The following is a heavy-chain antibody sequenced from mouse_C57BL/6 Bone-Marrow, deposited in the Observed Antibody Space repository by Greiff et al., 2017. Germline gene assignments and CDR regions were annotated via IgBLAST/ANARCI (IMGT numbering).Heavy chain of an antibody. J-gene: IGHJ1*03. Sequence: QVQLQQPGAELVMPGASVKLSCKASGYTFTSYWMHWVKQRPGQGLEWIGEIDPSDSYTNYNQKFKGKSTLTVDKSSSTAYMQLSSLTSEDSAVYYCASCYCGSTLYWYFDVWGTGTTVTVSS. D-gene: IGHD1-1*01. CDR3: ASCYCGSTLYWYFDV. CDR2: IDPSDSYT. V-gene: IGHV1-69*01. CDR1: GYTFTSYW.